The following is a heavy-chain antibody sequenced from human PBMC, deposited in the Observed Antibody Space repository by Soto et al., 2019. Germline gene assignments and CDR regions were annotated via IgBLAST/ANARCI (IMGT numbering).Heavy chain of an antibody. J-gene: IGHJ4*02. V-gene: IGHV1-46*01. CDR3: ARERMDYYDSSGPQVPHSGFDY. CDR1: GYTFTSYY. D-gene: IGHD3-22*01. CDR2: INPSGGST. Sequence: GASVKVSCKASGYTFTSYYMHWVRQAPGQGLEWMGIINPSGGSTSYAQKFQGRVTMTRDTSTSTVYMELSSLRSEDTAVYYCARERMDYYDSSGPQVPHSGFDYWGQGTLVTVSS.